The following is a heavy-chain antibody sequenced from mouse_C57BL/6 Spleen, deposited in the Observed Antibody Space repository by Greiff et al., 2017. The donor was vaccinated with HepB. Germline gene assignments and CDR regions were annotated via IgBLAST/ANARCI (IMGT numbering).Heavy chain of an antibody. J-gene: IGHJ2*01. Sequence: QVQLQQSGTELVKPGASVKLSCKASGYTFTSYWMHWVKQRPGQGLEWIGNINPSNGGTNYNEKFKSKATLTVDESSSTAYMQLSSLTSEDSAVYYCARDPYYYGSPYYFDYWGQGTTLTVSS. CDR3: ARDPYYYGSPYYFDY. CDR1: GYTFTSYW. CDR2: INPSNGGT. D-gene: IGHD1-1*01. V-gene: IGHV1-53*01.